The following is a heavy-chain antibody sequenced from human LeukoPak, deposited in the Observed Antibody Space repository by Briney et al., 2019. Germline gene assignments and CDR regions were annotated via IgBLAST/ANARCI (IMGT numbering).Heavy chain of an antibody. CDR1: VFTHCRYG. J-gene: IGHJ4*02. CDR2: IWYDGSNQ. Sequence: PGRSLRLSCRASVFTHCRYGIHGVREAPGKGVECVVHIWYDGSNQQYADSVKGRFTISRDNSGNTVFLQMNSLRPGDTAVYYCAKGESYDPFEHWGLGTLVTGSS. V-gene: IGHV3-33*06. CDR3: AKGESYDPFEH. D-gene: IGHD3-16*01.